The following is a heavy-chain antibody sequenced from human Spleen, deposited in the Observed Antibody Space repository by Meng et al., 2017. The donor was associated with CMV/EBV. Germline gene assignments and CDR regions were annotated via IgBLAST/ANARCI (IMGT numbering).Heavy chain of an antibody. CDR1: GFTFSSYS. CDR3: ARVVEAHYYYYGMDV. CDR2: ISSSSSYI. Sequence: GESLKISCAASGFTFSSYSMNWVRQAPGKGLEWVSSISSSSSYIYYADSVKGRFTISRDNAKNSLYLQMNSLRAEATAVYYCARVVEAHYYYYGMDVWGQGTTVTVSS. J-gene: IGHJ6*02. V-gene: IGHV3-21*01. D-gene: IGHD5-24*01.